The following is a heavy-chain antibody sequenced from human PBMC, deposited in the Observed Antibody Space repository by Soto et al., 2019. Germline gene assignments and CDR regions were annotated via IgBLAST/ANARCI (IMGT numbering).Heavy chain of an antibody. D-gene: IGHD2-2*01. CDR1: GFTFSSYG. CDR3: AREGVVPAASLGGWFDP. CDR2: IWYDGSNK. V-gene: IGHV3-33*01. Sequence: QAQLVESGGCVVQPGRSLRLSCAASGFTFSSYGMHWVRQAPGKGLEWVAVIWYDGSNKYYADSVKGRFTISRDNSKNTLYLQMNSLRAEDTAVYYCAREGVVPAASLGGWFDPWGQGTLVTVSS. J-gene: IGHJ5*02.